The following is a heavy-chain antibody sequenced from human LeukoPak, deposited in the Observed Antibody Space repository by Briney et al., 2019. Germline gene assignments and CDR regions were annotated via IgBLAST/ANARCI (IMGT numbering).Heavy chain of an antibody. J-gene: IGHJ4*02. V-gene: IGHV1-2*02. D-gene: IGHD5-24*01. CDR3: ARARDGYNWNY. CDR1: GYTFTGYY. CDR2: INPNRGGT. Sequence: ASVKVSCKASGYTFTGYYMHWVRQAPGQGLEWMGWINPNRGGTNYAQKFQGRVTMTRDTSISTAYMELSRLRSDDTAVYYCARARDGYNWNYWGQGTLVTVSS.